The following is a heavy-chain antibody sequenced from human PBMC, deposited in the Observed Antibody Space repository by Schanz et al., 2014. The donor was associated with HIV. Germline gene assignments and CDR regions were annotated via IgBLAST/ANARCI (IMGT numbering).Heavy chain of an antibody. CDR1: GFTFSSYG. V-gene: IGHV3-30*03. J-gene: IGHJ4*02. CDR3: ARRRADQKAFDY. D-gene: IGHD2-2*01. CDR2: IAYDGKNK. Sequence: QVQLVESGGGVVQPGRSLRLSCAASGFTFSSYGMHWVRQAPGKGLEWVTVIAYDGKNKYYADSVKGRFTISRDNAKNSLYLQMTSLRAEDTALFYCARRRADQKAFDYWGQGTRVTVSS.